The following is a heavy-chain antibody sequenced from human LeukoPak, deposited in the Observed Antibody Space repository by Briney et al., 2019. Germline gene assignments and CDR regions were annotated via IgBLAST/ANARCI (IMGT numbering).Heavy chain of an antibody. CDR3: AKGDCSSTSCYGIAAASPHY. CDR2: ISGSGGST. J-gene: IGHJ4*02. CDR1: GFTFSSYA. D-gene: IGHD2-2*01. Sequence: GGSLTLSCAASGFTFSSYAMSWVRPAPEKGLEWVSTISGSGGSTYYADSVKGRFTISRDNSKNTLYLQMNSLRAEDTAVYYCAKGDCSSTSCYGIAAASPHYWGEGTLVTVSS. V-gene: IGHV3-23*01.